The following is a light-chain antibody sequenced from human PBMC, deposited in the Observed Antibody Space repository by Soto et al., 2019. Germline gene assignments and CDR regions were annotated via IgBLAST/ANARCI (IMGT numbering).Light chain of an antibody. Sequence: EIVLTQSPATLSLSPGERATLSCRASQSVSSYLAWYQQKPGQAPRLLIYDASNRATGIPARFSGSGSGTGFTLTISSLEPEDFAVYYFQQRSNWPPWTFGQGTKVEIK. J-gene: IGKJ1*01. CDR3: QQRSNWPPWT. CDR2: DAS. CDR1: QSVSSY. V-gene: IGKV3-11*01.